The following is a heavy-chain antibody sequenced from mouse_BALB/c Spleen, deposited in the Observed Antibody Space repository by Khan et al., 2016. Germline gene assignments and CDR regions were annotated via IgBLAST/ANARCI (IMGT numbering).Heavy chain of an antibody. CDR1: GYTFTNYG. CDR2: INTYTGEP. D-gene: IGHD1-1*01. J-gene: IGHJ3*01. V-gene: IGHV9-3-1*01. Sequence: QIQLVQSGPELKKPGETVKMSCKASGYTFTNYGMNWVKQAPGKGLQWMGWINTYTGEPTYADDFKGRFAFSLETSASTAYLQISNLKNEDTATYFCARPDYGSSRGFAYWGQGTLVTVSA. CDR3: ARPDYGSSRGFAY.